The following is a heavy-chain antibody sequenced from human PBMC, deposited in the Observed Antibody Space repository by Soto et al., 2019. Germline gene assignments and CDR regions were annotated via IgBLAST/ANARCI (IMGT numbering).Heavy chain of an antibody. J-gene: IGHJ6*02. CDR3: ARVVIIVPTASTHYYYHMDV. CDR1: GGTFSNYA. CDR2: IIPIVGTG. V-gene: IGHV1-69*01. D-gene: IGHD2-2*01. Sequence: QVQLVQSGAEVRKPGSSVTVSCKASGGTFSNYAISWVRQAPGQGLEWMGGIIPIVGTGSYAQKFQGRVTITADEPTTTAYMELSSLRFADTAVYYCARVVIIVPTASTHYYYHMDVWGPGTTVTVSS.